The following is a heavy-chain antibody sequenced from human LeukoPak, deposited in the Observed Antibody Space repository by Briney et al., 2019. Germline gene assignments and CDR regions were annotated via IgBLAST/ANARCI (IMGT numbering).Heavy chain of an antibody. V-gene: IGHV3-30-3*01. CDR2: ISYDGSNK. CDR1: GFTFSSYA. D-gene: IGHD6-19*01. Sequence: GGSLRLSCAASGFTFSSYAMHWVRQAPGKGLGWGAVISYDGSNKYYADSVKGRFTISRDNSKNTLYLQMNSLRAEDTAVYYCARLSSSGWYYFDYWGQGTLVTVSS. J-gene: IGHJ4*02. CDR3: ARLSSSGWYYFDY.